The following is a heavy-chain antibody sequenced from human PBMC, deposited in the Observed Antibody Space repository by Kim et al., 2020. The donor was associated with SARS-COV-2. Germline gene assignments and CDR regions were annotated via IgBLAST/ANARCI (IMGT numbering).Heavy chain of an antibody. J-gene: IGHJ4*02. CDR2: IYYSGST. CDR3: ARDRSYDFWSGYPGLFDY. CDR1: GGSISSSSYY. D-gene: IGHD3-3*01. Sequence: SETLSLTCTVSGGSISSSSYYWGWIRQPPGKGLEWIGSIYYSGSTYYNPSLKSRVTISVDTSKNQFSLKLSSVTAADTAVYYCARDRSYDFWSGYPGLFDYWGQGTLVTVSS. V-gene: IGHV4-39*07.